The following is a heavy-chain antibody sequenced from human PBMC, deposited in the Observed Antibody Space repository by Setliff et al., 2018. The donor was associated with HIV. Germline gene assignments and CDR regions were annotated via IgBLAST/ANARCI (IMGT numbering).Heavy chain of an antibody. CDR2: INAGNGNT. Sequence: ASVKVSCKASGYTFTSYVMHWVRQAPGQRLEWMGWINAGNGNTKYSQKFQGRVTITTDESTSTAYMELSSLGSEDTAVYYCAGGLVSQKVPFDPWGQGTLVTVSS. V-gene: IGHV1-3*01. CDR1: GYTFTSYV. D-gene: IGHD1-1*01. J-gene: IGHJ5*02. CDR3: AGGLVSQKVPFDP.